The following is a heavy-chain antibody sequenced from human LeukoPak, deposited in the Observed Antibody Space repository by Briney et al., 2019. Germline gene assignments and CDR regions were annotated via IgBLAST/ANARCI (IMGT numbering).Heavy chain of an antibody. V-gene: IGHV3-23*01. CDR2: ISGNGGST. Sequence: GGSLRLSCAASGFTFSSYAMSWVRQAPGKGLEWVSSISGNGGSTYYAVSVQGRFTISRDNSKNTLYLQMNSLKVEDTAVYYCAKAWAAAGTFDSWGQGTLVTVSS. CDR3: AKAWAAAGTFDS. D-gene: IGHD6-13*01. CDR1: GFTFSSYA. J-gene: IGHJ4*02.